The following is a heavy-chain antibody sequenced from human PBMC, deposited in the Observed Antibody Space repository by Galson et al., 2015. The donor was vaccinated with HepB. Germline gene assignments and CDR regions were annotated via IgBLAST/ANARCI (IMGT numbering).Heavy chain of an antibody. CDR1: GYTFTSYG. Sequence: SVKVSCKASGYTFTSYGISWVRQAPGQGLEWMGWISAYNGNTNYAQKLQGRVTMTTDTSTSTAYVELRSLRSDDTAVYYCARDLVVVTAIPDAFDIWGQGTMVTVSS. CDR2: ISAYNGNT. D-gene: IGHD2-21*02. V-gene: IGHV1-18*04. J-gene: IGHJ3*02. CDR3: ARDLVVVTAIPDAFDI.